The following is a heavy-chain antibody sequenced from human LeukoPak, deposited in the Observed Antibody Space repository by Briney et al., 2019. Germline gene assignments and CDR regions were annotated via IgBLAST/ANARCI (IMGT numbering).Heavy chain of an antibody. Sequence: SETLSLTCNVSGGPISSDYWSWIRQPPGKGLEWIGYISYRGGTNYNPSLRSRVTISLDTSKNHFSLKLSSVTASDTAVYYCARRRPFYDSSGYFDYWGQGTLVNVSS. J-gene: IGHJ4*02. CDR2: ISYRGGT. CDR1: GGPISSDY. D-gene: IGHD3-22*01. CDR3: ARRRPFYDSSGYFDY. V-gene: IGHV4-59*08.